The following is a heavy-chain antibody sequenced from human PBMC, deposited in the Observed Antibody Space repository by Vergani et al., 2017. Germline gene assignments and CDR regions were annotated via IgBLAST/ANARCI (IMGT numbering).Heavy chain of an antibody. Sequence: EVQLLESGGGLVQPGGSLRLTCAASEFTFSNYAMNWVRQAPGKGLEWVSGISGSGVSAYYTDSVKGRFTISRDNSKNMLFLQMNNLRTEDTAIYYCAKQYFVSGNYLFDYWGQGTLFIVSA. CDR3: AKQYFVSGNYLFDY. J-gene: IGHJ4*02. V-gene: IGHV3-23*01. D-gene: IGHD3-9*01. CDR2: ISGSGVSA. CDR1: EFTFSNYA.